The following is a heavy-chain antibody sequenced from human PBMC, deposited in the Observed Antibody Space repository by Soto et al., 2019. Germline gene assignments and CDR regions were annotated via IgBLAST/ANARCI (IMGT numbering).Heavy chain of an antibody. CDR1: GGSISSGNYY. J-gene: IGHJ6*02. Sequence: SETLSLTCTVSGGSISSGNYYWSWIRQHPGKGLEWIGYIHHSGNTYYNPSLKSRLTISVDTSKNQFSLKLSSVTAADTAVYYCARDGIAAPCVNVWGQGTTVTVS. D-gene: IGHD6-13*01. CDR3: ARDGIAAPCVNV. V-gene: IGHV4-31*03. CDR2: IHHSGNT.